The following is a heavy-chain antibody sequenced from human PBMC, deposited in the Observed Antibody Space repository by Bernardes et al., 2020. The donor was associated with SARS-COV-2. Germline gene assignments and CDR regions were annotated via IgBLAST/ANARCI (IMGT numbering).Heavy chain of an antibody. CDR1: GFTLSRYD. V-gene: IGHV3-33*08. Sequence: GSLRLSCAASGFTLSRYDMHWVRQAPGKGLEWVAVVWYDGSNKYYADSVKGRFTISRDTSKNTLYLEMNSLRAEDTAVYYCARESRRDPNLDYWGLGTLVTVSS. CDR2: VWYDGSNK. J-gene: IGHJ4*02. CDR3: ARESRRDPNLDY. D-gene: IGHD6-13*01.